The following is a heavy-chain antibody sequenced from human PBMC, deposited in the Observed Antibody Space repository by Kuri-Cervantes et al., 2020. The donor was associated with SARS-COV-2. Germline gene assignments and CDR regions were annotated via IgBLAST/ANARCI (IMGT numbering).Heavy chain of an antibody. V-gene: IGHV1-69*04. D-gene: IGHD3-22*01. CDR2: IIPIFGIA. J-gene: IGHJ6*02. CDR3: ARVWYYYDSSGPPWYYYYGMDV. Sequence: VKVSCKASGGTFSSYAISWVRQAPGQGLEWMGRIIPIFGIANYAQKFQGRVTITADKSTSTAYMELSSLRSEDTAVYYCARVWYYYDSSGPPWYYYYGMDVWGQGTTVTVSS. CDR1: GGTFSSYA.